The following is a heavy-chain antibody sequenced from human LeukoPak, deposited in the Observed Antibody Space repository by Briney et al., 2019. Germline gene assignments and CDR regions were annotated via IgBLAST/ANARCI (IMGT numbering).Heavy chain of an antibody. J-gene: IGHJ4*02. V-gene: IGHV1-8*01. CDR1: GYTFTSYD. Sequence: ASVKVSCKASGYTFTSYDINWVRQATGQGLEWVGWMSPNSGNTGSAQKFQGRVTMTRNTSISTAYMELSSLRSEDTAVYYCARPLSHYGSGSYYPPLFDYWGQGTLVTVSS. CDR3: ARPLSHYGSGSYYPPLFDY. D-gene: IGHD3-10*01. CDR2: MSPNSGNT.